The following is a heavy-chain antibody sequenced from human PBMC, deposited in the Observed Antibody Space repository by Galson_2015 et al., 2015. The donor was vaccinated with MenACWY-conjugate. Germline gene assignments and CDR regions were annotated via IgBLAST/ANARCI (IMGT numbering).Heavy chain of an antibody. Sequence: PALVKPTQTLTLTCTFSGFSLSTSGVGVGWIRQPPGKALEWLALIYWDDDKRYSPSLKSRLTITKDTSKNQVVLTMTNMDPVDTATYYCAHPLPDQLLFNYFDYWGQGTLVTVSS. CDR1: GFSLSTSGVG. D-gene: IGHD2-2*01. V-gene: IGHV2-5*02. J-gene: IGHJ4*02. CDR2: IYWDDDK. CDR3: AHPLPDQLLFNYFDY.